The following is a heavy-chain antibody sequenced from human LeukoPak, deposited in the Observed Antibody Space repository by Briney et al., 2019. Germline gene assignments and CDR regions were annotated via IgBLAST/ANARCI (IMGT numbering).Heavy chain of an antibody. CDR3: ARDLQGRRSYNVY. J-gene: IGHJ4*02. CDR2: IKQDGSEK. V-gene: IGHV3-7*05. Sequence: GGSLRLSCAASGFTFSGYAMSWVRQAPGKGLEWVANIKQDGSEKYYVDSVKGRFTISRDNAKNSLYLQMNSLRAEDTAVYYCARDLQGRRSYNVYWGQGTLVTVSS. D-gene: IGHD1-26*01. CDR1: GFTFSGYA.